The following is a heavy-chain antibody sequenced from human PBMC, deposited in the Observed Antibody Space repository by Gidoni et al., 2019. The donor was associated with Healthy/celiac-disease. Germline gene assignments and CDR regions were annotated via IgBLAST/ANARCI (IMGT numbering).Heavy chain of an antibody. D-gene: IGHD6-19*01. V-gene: IGHV3-23*01. J-gene: IGHJ4*02. CDR1: GCPCSSYA. Sequence: EVQLLESGGGLVQPGGSLRLSCAASGCPCSSYAMSWVRQAPGKGLEWVSTISGSGGSTYYVDSVKGRFTISRDNSKNTLYLQMNSLRAEDTAVYYCAKHSGGWYSGFDYWGQGTLVTVSS. CDR2: ISGSGGST. CDR3: AKHSGGWYSGFDY.